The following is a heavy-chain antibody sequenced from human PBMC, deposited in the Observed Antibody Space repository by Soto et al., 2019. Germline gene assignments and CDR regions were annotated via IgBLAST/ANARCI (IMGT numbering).Heavy chain of an antibody. CDR3: ARELFGRSVWFDP. CDR2: IYYSGST. CDR1: GASIISYY. V-gene: IGHV4-59*01. Sequence: SETLSLTCTVSGASIISYYWSWIRQPPGKGLEWIGYIYYSGSTNYNPSLKSRVTISVDTSKNQFSLKLSSVTAADTAVYYCARELFGRSVWFDPWGQGTLVTVS. D-gene: IGHD3-10*01. J-gene: IGHJ5*02.